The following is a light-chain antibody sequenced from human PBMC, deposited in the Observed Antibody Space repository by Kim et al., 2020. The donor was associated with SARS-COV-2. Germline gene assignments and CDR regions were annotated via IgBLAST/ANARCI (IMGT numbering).Light chain of an antibody. CDR2: GDI. V-gene: IGLV1-40*01. CDR3: QSYDNRLSGYV. J-gene: IGLJ1*01. CDR1: SSNIGAGYE. Sequence: RVTISCTGFSSNIGAGYEVHWYQQLPGTAPKLLIYGDINRPSGVPDRSSGSKSGTSASLAITGLQTEDEADYYCQSYDNRLSGYVFGTGTKVTVL.